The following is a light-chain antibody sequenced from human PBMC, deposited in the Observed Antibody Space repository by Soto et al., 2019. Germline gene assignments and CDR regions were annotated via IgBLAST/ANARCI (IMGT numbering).Light chain of an antibody. Sequence: DLQMTQSPSSLSASVGDRVTITCQASQHISTYLNWFQQKPGKAPELLIYDASNLVPGVPSRFSGSRSGKDFTNTIRSLQPEGIATYYCQQNDDLTTTFGPGTKVDIK. CDR2: DAS. CDR1: QHISTY. J-gene: IGKJ3*01. V-gene: IGKV1-33*01. CDR3: QQNDDLTTT.